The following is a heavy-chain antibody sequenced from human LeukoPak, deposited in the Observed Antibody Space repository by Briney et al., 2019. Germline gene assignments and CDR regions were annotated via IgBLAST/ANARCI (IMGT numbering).Heavy chain of an antibody. J-gene: IGHJ4*02. V-gene: IGHV4-39*07. CDR2: INHSGST. CDR1: GGSISSSSYY. Sequence: SETLSLTCTVSGGSISSSSYYWSWIRQPPGKGLEWIGEINHSGSTNYNPSLKSRVTISVDTSKNQFSLKLSSVTAADTAVYYCASITMIFQWGQGTLVTVSS. D-gene: IGHD3-22*01. CDR3: ASITMIFQ.